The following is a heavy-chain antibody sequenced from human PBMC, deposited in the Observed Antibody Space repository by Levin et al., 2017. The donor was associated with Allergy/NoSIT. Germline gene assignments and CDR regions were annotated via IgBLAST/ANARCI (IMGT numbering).Heavy chain of an antibody. V-gene: IGHV4-39*07. CDR2: IFHSGNT. CDR1: GGSINSNNYY. CDR3: ARDSAPLIAGGTTEGWYFDL. J-gene: IGHJ2*01. Sequence: SETLSLTCTVSGGSINSNNYYWAWIRQPPGKGLEYIGSIFHSGNTYYNPSLNPSLKSRVTISVDTTKNQFSLRLNSVTAADTAVYYCARDSAPLIAGGTTEGWYFDLWGRGTRVTVSS. D-gene: IGHD1-26*01.